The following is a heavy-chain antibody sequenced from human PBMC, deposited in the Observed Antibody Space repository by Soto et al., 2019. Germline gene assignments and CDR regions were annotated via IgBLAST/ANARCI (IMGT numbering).Heavy chain of an antibody. J-gene: IGHJ6*02. CDR3: ARLQFYDFWSGSVAMDV. CDR1: GASVSSAGYA. V-gene: IGHV4-61*08. Sequence: PSETLSLTCTVSGASVSSAGYAWCWIRQSPGKGLEWIGYIYYTGSTNYNPSLKSRVTISVDTSKNQFSLKLTSVTAADTALYFCARLQFYDFWSGSVAMDVWGQGTTVTVSS. D-gene: IGHD3-3*01. CDR2: IYYTGST.